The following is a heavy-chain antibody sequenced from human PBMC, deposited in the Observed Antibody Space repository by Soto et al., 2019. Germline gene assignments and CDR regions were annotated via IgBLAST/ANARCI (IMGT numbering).Heavy chain of an antibody. V-gene: IGHV3-23*01. D-gene: IGHD1-26*01. CDR3: AKSVRQRDVYYGADY. CDR1: GFTFSSYA. CDR2: ISGSGGST. J-gene: IGHJ4*02. Sequence: GGSLRLSCAASGFTFSSYAMSWVRQAPGKGLEWVSAISGSGGSTYYADSVKGRFTISRDNSKNTLYLQMNSLRAEDTAVYYCAKSVRQRDVYYGADYWGQGTLVTVSS.